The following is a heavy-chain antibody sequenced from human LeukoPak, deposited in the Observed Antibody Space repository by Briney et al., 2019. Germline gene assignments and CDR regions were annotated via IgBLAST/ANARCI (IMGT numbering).Heavy chain of an antibody. D-gene: IGHD3-10*01. J-gene: IGHJ3*02. CDR2: IYHSGST. Sequence: LETLSLTCTVSGYSISSGYYWGWIRQPPGKGLEWIGSIYHSGSTYYNPSLKSRVTISVDTSKNQFSLKLSSVTAADTAVYYCARDRSWVLWFGELLLDAFDIWGQGTMVTVSS. CDR1: GYSISSGYY. CDR3: ARDRSWVLWFGELLLDAFDI. V-gene: IGHV4-38-2*02.